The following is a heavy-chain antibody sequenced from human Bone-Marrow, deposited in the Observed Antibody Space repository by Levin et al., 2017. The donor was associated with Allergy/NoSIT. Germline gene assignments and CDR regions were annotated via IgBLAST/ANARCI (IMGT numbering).Heavy chain of an antibody. CDR3: ARAGGRNRGGTHAFDI. CDR1: GGSISSGGYS. D-gene: IGHD1-1*01. Sequence: LRLSCAVSGGSISSGGYSWSWIRQPPGKGLEWIGYIYHSGSTYYNPSLKSRVTISVDRSKNQVSLKLSSVTAADTAVYYCARAGGRNRGGTHAFDIWGQGTMVTVSS. J-gene: IGHJ3*02. CDR2: IYHSGST. V-gene: IGHV4-30-2*01.